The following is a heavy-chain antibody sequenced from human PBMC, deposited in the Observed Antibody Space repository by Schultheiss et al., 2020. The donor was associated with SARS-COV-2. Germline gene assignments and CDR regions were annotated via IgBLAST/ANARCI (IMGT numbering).Heavy chain of an antibody. CDR2: IWYDGSNK. Sequence: GSLKISCAASGFTFSSYGMHWVRQAPGKGLEWVAVIWYDGSNKYYADSVKGRFTISRDNSKNTLYLQMNSLRAEDTAVYYCATLQEWFDPWGQGTLVTVSS. D-gene: IGHD4-11*01. CDR1: GFTFSSYG. V-gene: IGHV3-33*01. J-gene: IGHJ5*02. CDR3: ATLQEWFDP.